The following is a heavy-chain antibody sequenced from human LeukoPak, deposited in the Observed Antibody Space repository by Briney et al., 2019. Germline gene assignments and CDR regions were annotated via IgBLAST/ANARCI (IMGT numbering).Heavy chain of an antibody. Sequence: SETLSLTCAVYGGSFSGYYWSWIRQPPGKGLEWIGEINHSGSTNYNPSLKSRVTISVDTSKNQFSLKLSSMTAADTAVYYCARALTTADAFDIWGQGTMVTVSS. V-gene: IGHV4-34*01. CDR3: ARALTTADAFDI. J-gene: IGHJ3*02. CDR2: INHSGST. D-gene: IGHD4-11*01. CDR1: GGSFSGYY.